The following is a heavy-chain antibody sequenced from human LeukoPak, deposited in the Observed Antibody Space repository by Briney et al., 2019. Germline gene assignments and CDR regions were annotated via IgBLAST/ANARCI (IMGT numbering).Heavy chain of an antibody. CDR2: IYYTGST. V-gene: IGHV4-59*08. J-gene: IGHJ4*02. D-gene: IGHD6-19*01. Sequence: SETLSLTCNVSGGSIINYYWSWIRQPPGKGLEWIGYIYYTGSTTYNPSLKSRVTISVDTAKNQFSLKLSSVTAADTAVYYCARHVAVEETDWGQGTLVTVFS. CDR3: ARHVAVEETD. CDR1: GGSIINYY.